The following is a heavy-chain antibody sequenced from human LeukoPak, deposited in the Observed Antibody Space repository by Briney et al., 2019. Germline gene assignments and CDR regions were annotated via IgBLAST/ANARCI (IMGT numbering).Heavy chain of an antibody. CDR3: ARDHNYAFDN. Sequence: GGSLRLSCTASGFPFIGYSMNWVRQVPGKGLEWISYIGIDSGNTKYADSVRGRFTISADKAKNSLYLQMNSLRVEDTAVYYCARDHNYAFDNWGQGTLVSVAS. J-gene: IGHJ4*02. D-gene: IGHD1-1*01. CDR1: GFPFIGYS. V-gene: IGHV3-48*01. CDR2: IGIDSGNT.